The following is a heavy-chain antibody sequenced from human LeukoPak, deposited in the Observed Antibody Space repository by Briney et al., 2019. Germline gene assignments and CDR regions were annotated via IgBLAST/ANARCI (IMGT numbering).Heavy chain of an antibody. J-gene: IGHJ4*02. CDR1: GFTFSSYA. D-gene: IGHD2-15*01. Sequence: HPGGSLRLSCAASGFTFSSYAMSWVRQAPGKGLEWVSAISGSGGSTYYADSVKGRFTISRDNSKNTLYLQMNSLRAEDTAVYYCAKARCSGGSCYDDYWGQGTLVTVSS. CDR2: ISGSGGST. CDR3: AKARCSGGSCYDDY. V-gene: IGHV3-23*01.